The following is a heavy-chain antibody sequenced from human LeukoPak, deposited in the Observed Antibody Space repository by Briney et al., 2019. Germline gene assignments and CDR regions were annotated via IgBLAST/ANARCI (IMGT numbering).Heavy chain of an antibody. J-gene: IGHJ4*02. Sequence: GGSLRLSGAASGFAFRSYSMNGGRRAPGKGREGGVSISSSNSYTYYPASVKGRFTISRDNAKTSLYLQMNSLRAEDTAVYYCAREVAVTGTPSLDNWGQGTLVTVSS. CDR3: AREVAVTGTPSLDN. CDR1: GFAFRSYS. CDR2: ISSSNSYT. D-gene: IGHD6-19*01. V-gene: IGHV3-21*01.